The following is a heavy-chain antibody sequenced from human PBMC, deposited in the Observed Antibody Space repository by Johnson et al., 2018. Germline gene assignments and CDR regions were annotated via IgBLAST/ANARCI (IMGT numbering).Heavy chain of an antibody. CDR1: GFTFSSYA. D-gene: IGHD6-19*01. CDR2: ISNDGNNK. CDR3: AKDVRAGASVAPYGMDV. J-gene: IGHJ6*02. V-gene: IGHV3-30*18. Sequence: QVQLVQSGGGVVQXGRSLRLXCAASGFTFSSYAIHWVRQAPGKGLEWVAVISNDGNNKNYAASVKGRFTISRDNSTNTLYLQMNSLRAEDTAVYYCAKDVRAGASVAPYGMDVWGQGTTVTVSS.